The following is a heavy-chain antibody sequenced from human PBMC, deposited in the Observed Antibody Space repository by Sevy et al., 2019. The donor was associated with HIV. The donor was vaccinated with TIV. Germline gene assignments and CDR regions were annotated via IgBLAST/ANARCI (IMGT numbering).Heavy chain of an antibody. CDR2: ISGSGSST. Sequence: GGCLRLSCAASGFTFGTYAMSWVRQAPGKGLEWVSAISGSGSSTYYADSLKGRFTIFRDNSKHRLSLQMNTLRAGDTAVYYCSKGDRTFYGLDVWGQGTTVTVSS. D-gene: IGHD2-15*01. J-gene: IGHJ6*02. CDR1: GFTFGTYA. CDR3: SKGDRTFYGLDV. V-gene: IGHV3-23*01.